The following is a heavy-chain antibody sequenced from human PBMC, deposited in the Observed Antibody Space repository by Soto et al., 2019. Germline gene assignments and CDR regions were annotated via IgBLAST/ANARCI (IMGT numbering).Heavy chain of an antibody. CDR2: ISGSGDST. CDR3: AKSPTQWLVLGAFDI. CDR1: GFTFSTYA. Sequence: GGSLRLSCAASGFTFSTYAMSWVRQAPGKGLEWLSIISGSGDSTYYADSVKARFAISRDNSKNTLYLQMNSLRAEDTAVYYCAKSPTQWLVLGAFDIWGQGTMVTVSS. D-gene: IGHD6-19*01. J-gene: IGHJ3*02. V-gene: IGHV3-23*01.